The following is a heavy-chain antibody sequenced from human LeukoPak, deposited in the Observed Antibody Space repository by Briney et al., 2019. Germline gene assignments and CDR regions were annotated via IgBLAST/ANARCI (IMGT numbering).Heavy chain of an antibody. J-gene: IGHJ5*02. CDR3: ARDSYSSGWSNWFDP. CDR2: IKQDGSEK. Sequence: GGSLRLSCTASGFTFSSYAMNWVRQAPGKGLEWVANIKQDGSEKYYVDSVKGRFTISRDNAKNSLYLQMNSLRAEDTAVYYCARDSYSSGWSNWFDPWGQGTLVTVSS. V-gene: IGHV3-7*01. CDR1: GFTFSSYA. D-gene: IGHD6-19*01.